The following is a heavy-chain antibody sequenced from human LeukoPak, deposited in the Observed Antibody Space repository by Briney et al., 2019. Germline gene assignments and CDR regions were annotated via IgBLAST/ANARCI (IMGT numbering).Heavy chain of an antibody. CDR3: ARDRSLVDGDYGVWFDA. D-gene: IGHD4-17*01. CDR1: GFTLSTYT. Sequence: GGSLRLSCTASGFTLSTYTMNWVRQAPGKRLEWVSYISSTSTTKYYADSVKGRFTISRDNSKNSLDLQMNRLTAEGTAVYYCARDRSLVDGDYGVWFDAWGQGSLVTVSS. J-gene: IGHJ5*02. V-gene: IGHV3-48*04. CDR2: ISSTSTTK.